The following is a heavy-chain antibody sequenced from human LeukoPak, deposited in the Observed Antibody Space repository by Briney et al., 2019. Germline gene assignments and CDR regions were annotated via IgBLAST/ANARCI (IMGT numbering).Heavy chain of an antibody. J-gene: IGHJ1*01. CDR3: TTPAAGPRAEYSLH. V-gene: IGHV3-53*01. CDR2: IYSGGST. CDR1: GFTVSSNY. Sequence: GGSLRLSCAASGFTVSSNYMSWVRQAPGKGLEWVSVIYSGGSTYYADSVKGRFTISRDNAQNSLYLQMNSLRAEDTAVYYCTTPAAGPRAEYSLHWGQGTLVTVSS. D-gene: IGHD2-2*01.